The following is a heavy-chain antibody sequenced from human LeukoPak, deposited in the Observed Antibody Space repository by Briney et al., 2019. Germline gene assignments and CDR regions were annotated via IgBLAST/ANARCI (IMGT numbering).Heavy chain of an antibody. Sequence: SGPTLVNPTQTLTLTCTFSGFSLNTRGVGVAWIRQPPGKALEWLALIYWDNDDRYSPSLKSRLTISKDASKNQVVLTMTNMDPVDTATYFCARTPLVITAKGFFDYWGQGTLVTVSS. CDR2: IYWDNDD. CDR3: ARTPLVITAKGFFDY. J-gene: IGHJ4*02. D-gene: IGHD4/OR15-4a*01. CDR1: GFSLNTRGVG. V-gene: IGHV2-5*02.